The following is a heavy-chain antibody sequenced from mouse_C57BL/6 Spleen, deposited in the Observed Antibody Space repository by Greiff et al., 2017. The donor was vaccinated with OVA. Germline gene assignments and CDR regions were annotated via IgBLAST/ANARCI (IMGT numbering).Heavy chain of an antibody. CDR2: ISSGGSYT. D-gene: IGHD1-1*01. Sequence: EVKLMESGGDLVKPGGSLKLSCAASGFPFSSYGMSWVRQTPDKRLEWVATISSGGSYTYYPASVTGRFTISRDNAKNTLYLQMTSLTAEDTAMYDCASYYSSSSSYDFDYWGQGTTLTVSS. J-gene: IGHJ2*01. CDR3: ASYYSSSSSYDFDY. V-gene: IGHV5-6*01. CDR1: GFPFSSYG.